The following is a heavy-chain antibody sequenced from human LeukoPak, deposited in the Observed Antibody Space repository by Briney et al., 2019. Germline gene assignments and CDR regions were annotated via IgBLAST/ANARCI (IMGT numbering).Heavy chain of an antibody. V-gene: IGHV4-38-2*01. CDR1: GYSISSGYY. D-gene: IGHD6-13*01. Sequence: SETLSLTCAVSGYSISSGYYWGWIRQPPGTGLEWIGSIYHSGSTYYNPSLKSRVTISVDTSKSQFSLKLSSVTAADTAVYYCARGGYSSSQYYFDYWGQGTLVTVSS. CDR2: IYHSGST. CDR3: ARGGYSSSQYYFDY. J-gene: IGHJ4*02.